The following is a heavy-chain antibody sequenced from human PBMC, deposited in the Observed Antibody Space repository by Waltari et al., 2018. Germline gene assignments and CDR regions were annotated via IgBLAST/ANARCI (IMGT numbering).Heavy chain of an antibody. D-gene: IGHD1-26*01. CDR3: ATERTGSHDY. CDR2: VKSKTDGGTT. V-gene: IGHV3-15*01. J-gene: IGHJ4*02. Sequence: EVQLVESGGGLVNPGGSFRLSCAASGFTFGNPYINWGRQPPGKGLEWVGLVKSKTDGGTTEYAAPVKGRFTISRDDSKDTAYLQMNSLRIEDTAVYYCATERTGSHDYWGQGTLVTVSS. CDR1: GFTFGNPY.